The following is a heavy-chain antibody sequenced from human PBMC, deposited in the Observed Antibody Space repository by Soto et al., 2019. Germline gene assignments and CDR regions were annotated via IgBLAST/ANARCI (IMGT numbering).Heavy chain of an antibody. CDR3: ARDSDYGGIAGGWFDP. Sequence: QVQLVQSGAEVKKPGSSVKVSCKASGGTFSSYTISWVRQAPGQGLEWMGRIIPILGIANYAQKFQGRVTITADKSTSTAYMELSSLRSEDTAVYYCARDSDYGGIAGGWFDPWGQGTLVTVSS. J-gene: IGHJ5*02. CDR2: IIPILGIA. CDR1: GGTFSSYT. V-gene: IGHV1-69*02. D-gene: IGHD4-17*01.